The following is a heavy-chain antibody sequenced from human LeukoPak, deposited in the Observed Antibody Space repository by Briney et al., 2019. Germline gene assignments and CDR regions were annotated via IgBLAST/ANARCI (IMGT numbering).Heavy chain of an antibody. J-gene: IGHJ4*02. CDR2: ISGSGGST. D-gene: IGHD3-10*01. CDR3: ANYGSGNEG. CDR1: GFTFSDYY. V-gene: IGHV3-23*01. Sequence: GGSLRLSCAASGFTFSDYYMSWVRQAPGKGLEWVSAISGSGGSTYYADSVKGRFTISRDNSKNTLYLQMNSLRAEDTAVYYCANYGSGNEGWGQGTLVTVSS.